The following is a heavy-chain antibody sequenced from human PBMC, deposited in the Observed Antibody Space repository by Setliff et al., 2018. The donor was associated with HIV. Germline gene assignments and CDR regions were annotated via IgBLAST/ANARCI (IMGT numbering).Heavy chain of an antibody. J-gene: IGHJ3*01. CDR3: VRLTYSVWRAFDV. V-gene: IGHV4-61*03. Sequence: SETLSLTCTVSGGSVSTGNYYWNWIRLPPGKGLEWIGYIFYSGSTNYNPSLKSRVTMSLDTSQNHVLLDVNSVTAADTAVYYCVRLTYSVWRAFDVWGHGTKVTVSS. CDR1: GGSVSTGNYY. CDR2: IFYSGST. D-gene: IGHD1-26*01.